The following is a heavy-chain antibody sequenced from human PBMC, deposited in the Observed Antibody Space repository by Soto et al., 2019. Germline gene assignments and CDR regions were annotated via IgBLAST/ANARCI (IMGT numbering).Heavy chain of an antibody. J-gene: IGHJ4*02. CDR2: ISYDGSNK. D-gene: IGHD3-10*01. V-gene: IGHV3-30*18. Sequence: PGESLKISCAASGFTFSSYGMHWVRQAPGKGLEWVAVISYDGSNKYYADSVKGRFTISRDNSKNTLYLQMNSLRAEDTAVYYCAKDSEGVPTSPHLDYWGQGTLVTVSS. CDR3: AKDSEGVPTSPHLDY. CDR1: GFTFSSYG.